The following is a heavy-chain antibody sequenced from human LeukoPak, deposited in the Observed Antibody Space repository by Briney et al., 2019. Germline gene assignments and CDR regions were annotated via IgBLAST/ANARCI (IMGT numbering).Heavy chain of an antibody. CDR3: ARVISILTGYDY. Sequence: GASVKVSCKASGYTFTGYYMHWVRQAPGQGLEWMGWINPNSGGTNYAQKFQGRVTMTRDTSISTAYMELSRLRADDTAVYYCARVISILTGYDYWGQGTLVTVSS. CDR2: INPNSGGT. D-gene: IGHD3-9*01. CDR1: GYTFTGYY. V-gene: IGHV1-2*02. J-gene: IGHJ4*02.